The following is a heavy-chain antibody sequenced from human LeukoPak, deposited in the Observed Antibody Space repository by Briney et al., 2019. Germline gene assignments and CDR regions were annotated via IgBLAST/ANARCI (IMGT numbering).Heavy chain of an antibody. V-gene: IGHV3-23*01. CDR1: GFTFSSYG. Sequence: GGSLRLSCAAFGFTFSSYGLNWVRQAPGKGLEWVSVISGSGGSTYYADSVKGRFTISRDNSKNTLYLQMNSLRTEHTAVYYCATDTAPDYWGQGTLVTVSS. J-gene: IGHJ4*02. CDR2: ISGSGGST. CDR3: ATDTAPDY. D-gene: IGHD5-18*01.